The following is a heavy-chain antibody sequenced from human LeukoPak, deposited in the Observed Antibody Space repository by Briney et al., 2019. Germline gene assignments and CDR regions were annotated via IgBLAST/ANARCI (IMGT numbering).Heavy chain of an antibody. D-gene: IGHD2-2*01. CDR2: ISGYNGNT. Sequence: ASVKVSCKTSGYTFSEYGITWVRQAPGQGLEWMGWISGYNGNTNYAQKLQGRVTMTIDTSTSTAYMELRSLKSDDSAVYYCARDGSADCSSTSCFDPWGQGTLVTVSS. J-gene: IGHJ5*02. CDR1: GYTFSEYG. V-gene: IGHV1-18*01. CDR3: ARDGSADCSSTSCFDP.